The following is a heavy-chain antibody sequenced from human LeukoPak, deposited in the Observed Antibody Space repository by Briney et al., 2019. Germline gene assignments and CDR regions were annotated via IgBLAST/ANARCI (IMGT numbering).Heavy chain of an antibody. CDR2: IYYSGGT. V-gene: IGHV4-39*01. D-gene: IGHD6-19*01. J-gene: IGHJ5*01. CDR1: GGSVSSSSYY. Sequence: SETLSLTCTVSGGSVSSSSYYWGWIRQPPGKGLEWIGSIYYSGGTYYNPSLKSRVTISVDTSKNQFSLKLSSVTAADTAVYYCARHLYSSGWFDYWGQGTLVTVSS. CDR3: ARHLYSSGWFDY.